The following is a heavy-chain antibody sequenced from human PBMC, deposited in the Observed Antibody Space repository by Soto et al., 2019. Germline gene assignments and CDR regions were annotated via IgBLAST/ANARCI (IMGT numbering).Heavy chain of an antibody. Sequence: PWGSLRLSCAASVLTFSSHVVHLVRRAPGKGLEWVAVISYDGSNKHYADSVKGRFTISRDNSKTTLYLQMNSLRAEDTAVYYCERDRYSSGWMEYDYYFGVDEWGQGTMVTVS. D-gene: IGHD6-25*01. CDR3: ERDRYSSGWMEYDYYFGVDE. V-gene: IGHV3-30-3*01. J-gene: IGHJ6*02. CDR1: VLTFSSHV. CDR2: ISYDGSNK.